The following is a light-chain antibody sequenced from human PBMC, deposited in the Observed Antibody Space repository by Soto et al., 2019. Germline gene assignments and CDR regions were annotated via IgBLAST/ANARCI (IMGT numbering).Light chain of an antibody. CDR1: QSVSSNY. V-gene: IGKV3-20*01. CDR3: QQYGTSPPRHT. CDR2: GAS. Sequence: EIVLTQSPGTLSLSPGERATLSCRASQSVSSNYLAWYQQKPGQAPRLLIYGASSRATGIPDRFSGSGSGTDFTLTIGRLEPEDFAVYYCQQYGTSPPRHTFGQGTKLEIK. J-gene: IGKJ2*01.